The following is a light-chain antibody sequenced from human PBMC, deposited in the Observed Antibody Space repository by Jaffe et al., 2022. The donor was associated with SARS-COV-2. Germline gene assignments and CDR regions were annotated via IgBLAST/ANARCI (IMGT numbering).Light chain of an antibody. CDR1: GSNIGSNN. Sequence: QSVLVQPPSASGTPGQRVTVSCSGGGSNIGSNNVNWYQQLPGTAPKLLIYTNNQRPAGVPDRFSGSKSGTSASLAISGLQSEDEADYYCAAWDDGLNGVVFGGGTKLTVL. CDR2: TNN. CDR3: AAWDDGLNGVV. V-gene: IGLV1-44*01. J-gene: IGLJ2*01.